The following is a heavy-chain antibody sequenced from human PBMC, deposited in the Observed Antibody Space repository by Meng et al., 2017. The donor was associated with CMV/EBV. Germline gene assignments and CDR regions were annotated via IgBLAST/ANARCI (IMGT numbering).Heavy chain of an antibody. CDR3: ARPSEGYYYGMDV. V-gene: IGHV3-53*01. D-gene: IGHD2-2*01. J-gene: IGHJ6*02. Sequence: GGSLRLSCAASGFTVSSNYMSWVRQAPGKGLEWVSVIYSGGSTYDADSVKGRFTISRDNSKNTLYLQMNSLRAEDTAVYYCARPSEGYYYGMDVWGQGTTVTVSS. CDR2: IYSGGST. CDR1: GFTVSSNY.